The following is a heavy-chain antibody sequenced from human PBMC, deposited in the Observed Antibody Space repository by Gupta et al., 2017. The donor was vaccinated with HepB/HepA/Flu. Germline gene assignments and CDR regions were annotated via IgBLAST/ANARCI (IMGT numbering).Heavy chain of an antibody. D-gene: IGHD3-10*01. J-gene: IGHJ4*02. CDR1: GGSVRSSGNS. CDR3: AKDPQGYYGSGSLDN. Sequence: QVQLQESGPGLVKPSQTLSLTCTVSGGSVRSSGNSWTWIRQHAGKGLEWIGYIYYSGNTYYNPSLKNRVTLSMDTSKNQFSLNLGSVTAADTAVYYCAKDPQGYYGSGSLDNWGQGTLVTVSS. V-gene: IGHV4-31*03. CDR2: IYYSGNT.